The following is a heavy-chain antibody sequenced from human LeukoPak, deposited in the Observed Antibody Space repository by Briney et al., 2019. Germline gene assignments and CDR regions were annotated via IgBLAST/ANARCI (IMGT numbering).Heavy chain of an antibody. J-gene: IGHJ4*02. D-gene: IGHD6-13*01. CDR1: GFTFSSYG. CDR2: IWYDGSNK. V-gene: IGHV3-33*01. CDR3: ARTATDTGEFDY. Sequence: GGSLRLSCAASGFTFSSYGMHWVRQASGKGLEWVAVIWYDGSNKYYADSVKGRFTISRDNSKNTLYLQMNSLRAEDTAVYYCARTATDTGEFDYWGQGTLVTVSS.